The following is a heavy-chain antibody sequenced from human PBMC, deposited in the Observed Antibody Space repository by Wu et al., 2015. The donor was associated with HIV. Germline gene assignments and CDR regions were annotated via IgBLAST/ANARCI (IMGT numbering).Heavy chain of an antibody. Sequence: QVQLVQSGAEVKEAWGLSXGLLQGFWIHLHRLLYALGATGPWTRLEWMGWINPNSGGTNYAQKFQGRVTMTRDTSISTAYMELSRLRSDDTAVYYCARAGEWFGELLAYYFDYWGQGTLVTVSS. V-gene: IGHV1-2*02. J-gene: IGHJ4*02. CDR2: INPNSGGT. D-gene: IGHD3-10*01. CDR1: IHLHRLL. CDR3: ARAGEWFGELLAYYFDY.